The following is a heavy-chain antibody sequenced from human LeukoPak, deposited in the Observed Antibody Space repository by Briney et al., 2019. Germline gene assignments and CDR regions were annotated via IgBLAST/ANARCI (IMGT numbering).Heavy chain of an antibody. Sequence: PGGSLRLSCAASGFTFNNYVMTWFRQAPGKGLEWVSSIIGSGGHTYYADYVNGRFTISRDNSKNTLYVQMNSLRAEDTAVYYCATALVGPTTPFDYWGQGTLVTVCS. D-gene: IGHD1-26*01. CDR2: IIGSGGHT. CDR3: ATALVGPTTPFDY. CDR1: GFTFNNYV. V-gene: IGHV3-23*01. J-gene: IGHJ4*02.